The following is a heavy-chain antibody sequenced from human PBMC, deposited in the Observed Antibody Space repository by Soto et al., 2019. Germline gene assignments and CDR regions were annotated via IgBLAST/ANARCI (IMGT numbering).Heavy chain of an antibody. Sequence: QLHLVQSGAVVKKPGASVTVSCSASGYPVTAYYMHWVRQAPGRGLEWMGGINPATGAAKYTQTFQGRVTMPRDTSTSTVFMELSGLTSEDMAVFYCARGGGVGVAGSAAFDMWGQGTLVTVSS. V-gene: IGHV1-2*02. D-gene: IGHD3-3*01. CDR2: INPATGAA. J-gene: IGHJ3*02. CDR3: ARGGGVGVAGSAAFDM. CDR1: GYPVTAYY.